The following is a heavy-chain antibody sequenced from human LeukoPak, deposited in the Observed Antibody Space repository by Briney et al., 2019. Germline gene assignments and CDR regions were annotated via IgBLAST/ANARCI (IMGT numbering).Heavy chain of an antibody. CDR2: IYYSGST. J-gene: IGHJ3*02. Sequence: SETLSLTCTVSGGSISSYYWSWIRQPPGKGLEWIGYIYYSGSTNYNPSLKSRVTISVDTSKNQFSLKLSSVTAADTAVYYCAGWFGTGSDVFDIWGQGTMVTVSS. CDR1: GGSISSYY. D-gene: IGHD3-10*01. V-gene: IGHV4-59*08. CDR3: AGWFGTGSDVFDI.